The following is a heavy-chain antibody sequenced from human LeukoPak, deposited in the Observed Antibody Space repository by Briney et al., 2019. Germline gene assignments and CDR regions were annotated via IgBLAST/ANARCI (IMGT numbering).Heavy chain of an antibody. CDR2: IYYSGST. V-gene: IGHV4-59*08. D-gene: IGHD3-9*01. CDR1: GGSISSYY. Sequence: SETLSLTCTVSGGSISSYYWSWIRQPPGKGLEWIGYIYYSGSTNYNPSLKSRVTISVDTSKNQFSLKLSSVTAADTAVYYCARAQYDILTGYQNYWYFDLWGRGTLVTVSS. CDR3: ARAQYDILTGYQNYWYFDL. J-gene: IGHJ2*01.